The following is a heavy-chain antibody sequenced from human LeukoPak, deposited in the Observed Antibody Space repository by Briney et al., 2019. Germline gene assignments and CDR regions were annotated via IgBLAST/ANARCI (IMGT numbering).Heavy chain of an antibody. Sequence: GGSLRLSCAASGFTFSSYEMNWVRQAPGKGLEWVSSISSGATTIYYVDSVKGRFTISRDNAKNSLYLQMNSLRAEDTAVYYCARVGVFSSSWLLYWGQGTLATVSS. CDR2: ISSGATTI. V-gene: IGHV3-48*03. D-gene: IGHD6-13*01. J-gene: IGHJ4*02. CDR3: ARVGVFSSSWLLY. CDR1: GFTFSSYE.